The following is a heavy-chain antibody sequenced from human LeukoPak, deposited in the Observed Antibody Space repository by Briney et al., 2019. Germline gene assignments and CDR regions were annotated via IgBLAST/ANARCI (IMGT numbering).Heavy chain of an antibody. CDR2: ISSSSGYV. Sequence: KSGGSLRLSCEASGLTFSSYSMNRVRQAPGKGLEWVSSISSSSGYVYYGDSVKGPFTIARGNAKNSLYLRMNSLRAEDTAVSNRARYYDFWSGYNDYWGQGTLVTVS. V-gene: IGHV3-21*01. J-gene: IGHJ4*02. CDR1: GLTFSSYS. D-gene: IGHD3-3*01. CDR3: ARYYDFWSGYNDY.